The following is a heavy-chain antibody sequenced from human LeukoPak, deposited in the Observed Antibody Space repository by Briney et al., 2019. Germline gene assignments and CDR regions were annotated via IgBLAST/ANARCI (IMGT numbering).Heavy chain of an antibody. V-gene: IGHV3-30-3*01. CDR3: AREKVEWELLPGNYFDY. D-gene: IGHD1-26*01. Sequence: PGGSLRLSCAASGFTFSSYAMHWVRQAPGKGLEWVAVISYDGSNKYYADSVKGRFTISRDNSKNTLYLQMNSLRAEDTAVYYCAREKVEWELLPGNYFDYWGQGTLVTVSS. CDR2: ISYDGSNK. J-gene: IGHJ4*02. CDR1: GFTFSSYA.